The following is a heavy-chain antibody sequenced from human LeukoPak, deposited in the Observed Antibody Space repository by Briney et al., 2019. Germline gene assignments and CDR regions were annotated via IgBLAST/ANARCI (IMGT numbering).Heavy chain of an antibody. Sequence: GGSLRLSCAASGFTFSSYSMNWVRQAPGKGLEWVSSISSSSSYIYYADSVKGRFTISRDNAKNSLYLQMNSLRAEDTAVYYCARRYYDSSGYYDAFDIWGQGTMVTVSS. CDR1: GFTFSSYS. V-gene: IGHV3-21*01. CDR3: ARRYYDSSGYYDAFDI. J-gene: IGHJ3*02. D-gene: IGHD3-22*01. CDR2: ISSSSSYI.